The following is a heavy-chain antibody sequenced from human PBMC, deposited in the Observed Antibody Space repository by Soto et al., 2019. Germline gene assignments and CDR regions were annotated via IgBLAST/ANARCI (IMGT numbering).Heavy chain of an antibody. D-gene: IGHD3-10*01. CDR3: AATQFKTGNWLDP. CDR1: GFTFNNAW. J-gene: IGHJ5*02. Sequence: PVGSLRLSCAASGFTFNNAWMTWVRQAPGKGLEWLGHIKSKTEGEATDYAAPVKGRFTFSRDESRNTVHLQMNSLKTEDTGVYYCAATQFKTGNWLDPWGQGTLVTVSS. V-gene: IGHV3-15*01. CDR2: IKSKTEGEAT.